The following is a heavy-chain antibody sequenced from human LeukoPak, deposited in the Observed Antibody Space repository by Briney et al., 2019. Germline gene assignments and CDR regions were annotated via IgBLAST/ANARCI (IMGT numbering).Heavy chain of an antibody. J-gene: IGHJ5*02. Sequence: SETLSLTCAVYGGSFSGYYWSWIRQPPGKGLEWIGEINHSGSTNYNPSLKSRVTIPVDTSKNQFSLKLSSVTAADTAVYYCASRVVVTASNWFDPWGQGTLVTVSS. D-gene: IGHD2-21*02. V-gene: IGHV4-34*01. CDR2: INHSGST. CDR1: GGSFSGYY. CDR3: ASRVVVTASNWFDP.